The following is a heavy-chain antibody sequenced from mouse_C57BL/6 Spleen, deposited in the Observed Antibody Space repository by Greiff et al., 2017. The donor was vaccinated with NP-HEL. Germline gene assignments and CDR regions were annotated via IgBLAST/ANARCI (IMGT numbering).Heavy chain of an antibody. Sequence: QVQLKESGAELMKPGASVKLSCKAPGYTFTGYWIEWVKQRPGHGLEWIGEILPGSGSTNYNEKFKVKATFTADTSSNTAYMQLSSLTTEYSASYYCERLLPTGYFDGWGTGTTVTVSS. CDR3: ERLLPTGYFDG. J-gene: IGHJ1*03. V-gene: IGHV1-9*01. CDR2: ILPGSGST. CDR1: GYTFTGYW.